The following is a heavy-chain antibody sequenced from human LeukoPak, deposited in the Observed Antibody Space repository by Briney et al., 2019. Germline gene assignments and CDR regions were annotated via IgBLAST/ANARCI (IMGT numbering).Heavy chain of an antibody. CDR3: AKDRVRFFDY. CDR2: IKSKSNGGTA. Sequence: GGSLRLSCSVSGLTFSNAWVNWVRQAPGKGLEWVGRIKSKSNGGTADYAAPVKGRFTISRDDSKNTLYLQMNSLRAEDTAVYYCAKDRVRFFDYWGQGTLVTVSS. D-gene: IGHD3-10*01. V-gene: IGHV3-15*01. CDR1: GLTFSNAW. J-gene: IGHJ4*02.